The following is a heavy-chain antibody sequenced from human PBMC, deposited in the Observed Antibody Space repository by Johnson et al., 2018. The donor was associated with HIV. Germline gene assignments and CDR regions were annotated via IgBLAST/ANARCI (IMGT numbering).Heavy chain of an antibody. CDR3: ARDGEWQHVRWGDAFDC. V-gene: IGHV3-66*01. Sequence: VQLVESGGGLVQSGGSLRLSCGASGFSVSNNYMNWVRQAPGKGLEWVSVLYSGGNTYYADSVRGRFTISRDNSKNTLYLQMSSLKGEDTGMYYCARDGEWQHVRWGDAFDCWGQGTMVIVSS. CDR1: GFSVSNNY. D-gene: IGHD6-13*01. J-gene: IGHJ3*01. CDR2: LYSGGNT.